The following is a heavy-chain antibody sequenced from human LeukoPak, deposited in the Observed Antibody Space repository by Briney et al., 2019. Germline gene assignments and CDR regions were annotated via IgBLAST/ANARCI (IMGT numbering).Heavy chain of an antibody. Sequence: GGSLRLSCAASGFTFSSYAMSWVRQAPGKGLEWVSSITTSGDGTYYAASVKGRFTISRDNSKNTLYLQMNSLRAEDTAMYYCAKDSPVATRWGQGTLVTVSS. CDR1: GFTFSSYA. CDR3: AKDSPVATR. J-gene: IGHJ4*02. D-gene: IGHD1-26*01. V-gene: IGHV3-23*01. CDR2: ITTSGDGT.